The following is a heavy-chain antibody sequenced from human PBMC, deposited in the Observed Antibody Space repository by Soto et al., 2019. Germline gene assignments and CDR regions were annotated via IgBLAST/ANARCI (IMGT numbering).Heavy chain of an antibody. J-gene: IGHJ4*02. CDR2: INHSGST. CDR1: GGSFSGYY. CDR3: ARVRTCALDY. Sequence: SETLSLICAVYGGSFSGYYWSWIRQPPGKGLEWIGEINHSGSTNYNPSLKSRVTISVDTSKNQFSLKLSSVTAADTAVYYCARVRTCALDYWGQGTLVTVSS. V-gene: IGHV4-34*01. D-gene: IGHD1-7*01.